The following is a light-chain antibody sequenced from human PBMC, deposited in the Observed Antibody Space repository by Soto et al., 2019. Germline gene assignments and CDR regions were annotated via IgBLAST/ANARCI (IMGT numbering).Light chain of an antibody. CDR2: DVS. Sequence: QSALTQPASVSGSPGQSITISCTGTSSDVGGYNYVSWYQQHPGKAPKLMIYDVSNRPSGVSNRFSGSKSDNTASLTISGLKSEDEEYYYCSSYRKSSPLRFGGGTTLTAL. CDR3: SSYRKSSPLR. CDR1: SSDVGGYNY. V-gene: IGLV2-14*01. J-gene: IGLJ2*01.